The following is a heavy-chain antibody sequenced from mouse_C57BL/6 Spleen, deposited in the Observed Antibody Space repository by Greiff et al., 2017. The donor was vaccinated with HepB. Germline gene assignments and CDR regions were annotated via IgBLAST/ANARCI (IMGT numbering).Heavy chain of an antibody. CDR3: AKNLQLGYAMDY. D-gene: IGHD4-1*02. CDR1: GFSLTSYG. CDR2: IWSGGST. V-gene: IGHV2-4*01. Sequence: VMLVELGPGLVQPSQSLSITCTVSGFSLTSYGVHWVRQPPGKGLEWLGVIWSGGSTDYNAAFISRLSISKDNSKSQVFFKMNSLQADDTAIYYCAKNLQLGYAMDYWGQGTSVTVSS. J-gene: IGHJ4*01.